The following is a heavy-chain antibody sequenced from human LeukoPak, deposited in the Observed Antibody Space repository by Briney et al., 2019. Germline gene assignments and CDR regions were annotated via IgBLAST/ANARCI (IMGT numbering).Heavy chain of an antibody. CDR3: AKDVFTMVRGVLEY. Sequence: GGSLRLSCAASGLTFSSSAMSWVRQAPGNGLEWVSGISWNSGTIGYADSVKGRFTISRDNAKNSLYLQMNSLRAEDTALYYCAKDVFTMVRGVLEYWGQGTLVTVSS. J-gene: IGHJ4*02. CDR2: ISWNSGTI. D-gene: IGHD3-10*01. CDR1: GLTFSSSA. V-gene: IGHV3-9*01.